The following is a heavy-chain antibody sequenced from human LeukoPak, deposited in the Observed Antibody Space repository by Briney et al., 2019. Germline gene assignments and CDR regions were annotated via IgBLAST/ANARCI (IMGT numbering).Heavy chain of an antibody. D-gene: IGHD2-2*01. J-gene: IGHJ6*02. CDR3: ARPPNCSSTSCYGYYYGMDV. CDR2: MNPNSGNT. Sequence: GASVKVSCKASGYTFTSYDINWVRQATGQGLEWMGWMNPNSGNTGYAQKIQGRVTMTRNTSISTAYMELSSLRSEDTAVYYCARPPNCSSTSCYGYYYGMDVWGQGTTVTVSS. CDR1: GYTFTSYD. V-gene: IGHV1-8*01.